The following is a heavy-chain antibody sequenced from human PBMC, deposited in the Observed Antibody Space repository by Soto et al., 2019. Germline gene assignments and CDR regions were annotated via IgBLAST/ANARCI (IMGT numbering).Heavy chain of an antibody. J-gene: IGHJ4*02. V-gene: IGHV4-30-2*01. Sequence: PSETLSLTCAVSGGSISSGGYSWSWIRQPPGKGLEWIGYIYHSGSTYYNPSLKSRVTIPVDRSKNQFSLKLSSVTAADTAVYYCARVNGWTFDYWGQGTLVTVSS. D-gene: IGHD6-19*01. CDR2: IYHSGST. CDR3: ARVNGWTFDY. CDR1: GGSISSGGYS.